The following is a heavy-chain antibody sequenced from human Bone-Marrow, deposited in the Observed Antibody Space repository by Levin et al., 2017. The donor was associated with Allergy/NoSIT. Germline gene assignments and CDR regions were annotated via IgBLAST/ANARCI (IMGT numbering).Heavy chain of an antibody. V-gene: IGHV3-72*01. D-gene: IGHD4-17*01. CDR2: TRNKANSYTT. CDR3: AREDGYGDYDFDY. J-gene: IGHJ4*02. Sequence: GGSLRLSCAASGFTFSDHYMDWVRQAPGKGLEWVGRTRNKANSYTTEYAASVKGRFTISRDDSKNSLYLQMNSLKTEDTAVYYCAREDGYGDYDFDYWGQGTLVTVSS. CDR1: GFTFSDHY.